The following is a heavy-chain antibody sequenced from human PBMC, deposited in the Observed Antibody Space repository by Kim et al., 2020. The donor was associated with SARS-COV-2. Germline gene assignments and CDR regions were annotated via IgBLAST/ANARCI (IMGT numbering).Heavy chain of an antibody. V-gene: IGHV3-11*05. CDR1: GFTFSDYY. Sequence: GGSLRLSCAASGFTFSDYYMSWIRQAPGKGLEWVSYISSSSSYTNYADSVKGRFTISRDNAKNSLYLQMNSLRAEDTAVYYCARVGPLAYCGGDCYPDAFDIWGQGTMVTVSS. CDR2: ISSSSSYT. D-gene: IGHD2-21*02. CDR3: ARVGPLAYCGGDCYPDAFDI. J-gene: IGHJ3*02.